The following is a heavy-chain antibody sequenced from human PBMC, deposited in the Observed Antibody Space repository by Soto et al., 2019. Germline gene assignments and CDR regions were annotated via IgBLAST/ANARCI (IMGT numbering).Heavy chain of an antibody. J-gene: IGHJ6*02. Sequence: GGSLRLSCAASGFTFSSYAMSWVRQAPGKGLEWVSAISGSGGSTYYADSVKGRFTISRDNSKNTLYLQMNSLRAEDTAVYYCAKGGSGYSSGWDYQPPYYYYYYGMDVWGQGTTVTVSS. D-gene: IGHD6-19*01. CDR2: ISGSGGST. CDR1: GFTFSSYA. V-gene: IGHV3-23*01. CDR3: AKGGSGYSSGWDYQPPYYYYYYGMDV.